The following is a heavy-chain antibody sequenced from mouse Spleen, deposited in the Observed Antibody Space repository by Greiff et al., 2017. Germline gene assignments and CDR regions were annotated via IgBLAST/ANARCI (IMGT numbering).Heavy chain of an antibody. CDR1: GYTFTSYD. J-gene: IGHJ1*01. CDR3: ARRGDYYGNYVSYWYFDV. Sequence: QVQLQQSGPELVKPGASVKLSCKASGYTFTSYDINWVKQRPGQGLEWIGWIYPRDGSTKYNEKFKGKATLTVDTSSSTAYMELHSLTSEDSAVYFCARRGDYYGNYVSYWYFDVWGAGTTVTVSS. CDR2: IYPRDGST. D-gene: IGHD2-1*01. V-gene: IGHV1-85*01.